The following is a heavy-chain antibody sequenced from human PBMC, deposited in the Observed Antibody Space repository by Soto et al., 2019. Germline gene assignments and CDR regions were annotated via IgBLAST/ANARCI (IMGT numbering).Heavy chain of an antibody. D-gene: IGHD2-15*01. V-gene: IGHV4-61*01. CDR2: IFDAATT. CDR1: GESVGRGTNY. J-gene: IGHJ6*02. CDR3: ARDRSGREDGVIYYYGMEV. Sequence: QVQLQESGPGLMKPSGTLSLICSVSGESVGRGTNYWSWVRQAPGRGLEWIGYIFDAATTNYNPSFESRVSISLDAAKNQVSLKLTSVTAADTAIYYCARDRSGREDGVIYYYGMEVWGQGTSVTVSS.